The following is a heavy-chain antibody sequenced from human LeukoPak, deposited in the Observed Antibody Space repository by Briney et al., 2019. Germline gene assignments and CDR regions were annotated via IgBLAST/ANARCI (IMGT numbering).Heavy chain of an antibody. CDR1: GFTFSSYA. Sequence: GGSLRLSCAASGFTFSSYAVSWVRQAPGKGLEWVSAISGSGGSTYYADSVKGRFTISRDNSKNTLYLQMNSLRAEDTAVYYCAKDEGRGSYRWFDPWGQGTLVTVSS. CDR2: ISGSGGST. CDR3: AKDEGRGSYRWFDP. J-gene: IGHJ5*02. D-gene: IGHD1-26*01. V-gene: IGHV3-23*01.